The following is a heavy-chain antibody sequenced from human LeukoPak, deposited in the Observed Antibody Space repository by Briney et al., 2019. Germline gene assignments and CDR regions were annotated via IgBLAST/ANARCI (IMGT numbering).Heavy chain of an antibody. Sequence: SETLSLTCTGSGGSISSGDYYRSWIRQPPGKGLEWIAYMYYSGSTYYNPSLKSRVTMSADTSKNQLSLKLSSVTAADTAVYYCARPYYYDSRIDPWGQGILVTVSS. CDR1: GGSISSGDYY. J-gene: IGHJ5*02. V-gene: IGHV4-30-4*01. D-gene: IGHD3-22*01. CDR3: ARPYYYDSRIDP. CDR2: MYYSGST.